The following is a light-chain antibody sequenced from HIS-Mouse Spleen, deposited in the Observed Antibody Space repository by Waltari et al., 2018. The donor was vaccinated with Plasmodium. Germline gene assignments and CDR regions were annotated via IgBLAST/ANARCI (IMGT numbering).Light chain of an antibody. J-gene: IGKJ2*01. V-gene: IGKV1D-8*02. CDR1: QVISSY. CDR2: AAS. Sequence: AIWMTQSPSLLSAFIGDRVTISCRMSQVISSYLAWYQQKPGKAPELLIYAASTLQSGVPSRFSGSGSGTDFTLTISCLQSEDFATYYCQQYYSFPYTFGQGTKLEIK. CDR3: QQYYSFPYT.